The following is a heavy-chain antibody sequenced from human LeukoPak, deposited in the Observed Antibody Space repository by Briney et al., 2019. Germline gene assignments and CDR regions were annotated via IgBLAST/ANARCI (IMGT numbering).Heavy chain of an antibody. Sequence: GGSLRLSCAASGFTFSSYGMHWVRQAPGKGLEWVAVIWYDGSNKYYADSVKGRFTISRDNSKNTLYLQMNSLRAEDTAVYYCAKDFYYYGSGSDAFDIWGQGTMVTVSS. CDR1: GFTFSSYG. J-gene: IGHJ3*02. CDR2: IWYDGSNK. V-gene: IGHV3-30*02. D-gene: IGHD3-10*01. CDR3: AKDFYYYGSGSDAFDI.